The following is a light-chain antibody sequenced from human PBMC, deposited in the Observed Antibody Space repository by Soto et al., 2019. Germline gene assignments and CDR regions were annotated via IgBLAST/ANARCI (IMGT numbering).Light chain of an antibody. CDR2: DVN. V-gene: IGLV2-14*03. J-gene: IGLJ1*01. Sequence: LNQPASLSRSPWQSVAISFPGTNEYIGAYDYVSWYQQRPGSAPQLIIYDVNNRPSGTSHRFSGSKSVHTAYLTVSGLQSDDEATYHCSSYTSTYSLVFGTGTKVTVL. CDR1: NEYIGAYDY. CDR3: SSYTSTYSLV.